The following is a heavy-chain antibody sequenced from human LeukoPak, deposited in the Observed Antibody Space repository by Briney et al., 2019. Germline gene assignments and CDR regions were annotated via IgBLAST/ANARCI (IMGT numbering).Heavy chain of an antibody. CDR2: ISGSGGST. Sequence: PGGSLRLSCAASGFTFSSYAMSWVRQAPGKGLEWVSAISGSGGSTYYADSVKGRFTISRDNAKSSLYLQMNSLRAEDTAVYYCARESNWNGPPDYWGQGTLVTVSS. CDR3: ARESNWNGPPDY. D-gene: IGHD1-1*01. V-gene: IGHV3-23*01. J-gene: IGHJ4*02. CDR1: GFTFSSYA.